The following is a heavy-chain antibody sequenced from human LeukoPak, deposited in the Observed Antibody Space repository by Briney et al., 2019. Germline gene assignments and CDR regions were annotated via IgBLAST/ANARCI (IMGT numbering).Heavy chain of an antibody. Sequence: ETLSLTCAVYGGSFSGYYWSWIRQPPGKGLEWIGEINHSGSTNYNPSLKSRVTISVDTSKNQFSLKLSSVTAADTAVYYCAGGHLGKSSSWYADIWGQGTMVTVSS. CDR2: INHSGST. V-gene: IGHV4-34*01. CDR1: GGSFSGYY. D-gene: IGHD6-13*01. J-gene: IGHJ3*02. CDR3: AGGHLGKSSSWYADI.